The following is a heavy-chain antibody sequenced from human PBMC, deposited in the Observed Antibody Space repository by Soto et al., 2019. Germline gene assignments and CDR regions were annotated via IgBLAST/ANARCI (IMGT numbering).Heavy chain of an antibody. CDR3: ARVDSSGYFGYYYYGMDV. CDR1: GYTFTSYG. CDR2: ISAYNGNT. D-gene: IGHD3-22*01. J-gene: IGHJ6*02. Sequence: ASVKVSCKASGYTFTSYGISWARQAPGQGLEWMGWISAYNGNTNYAQKLQGRVTMTTDTSTSTAYMELRSLRSDDTAVYYCARVDSSGYFGYYYYGMDVWGQGTTVTVSS. V-gene: IGHV1-18*01.